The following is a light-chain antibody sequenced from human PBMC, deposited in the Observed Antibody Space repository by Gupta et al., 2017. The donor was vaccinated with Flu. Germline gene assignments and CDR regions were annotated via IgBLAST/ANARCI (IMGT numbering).Light chain of an antibody. V-gene: IGLV2-11*03. CDR3: CSYAGTFTCV. CDR1: SSDGGNYDD. Sequence: SVTISCTGTSSDGGNYDDVSWYQQYPGNAPKLMIYGVTNRPAGVPNRFSGSRSGNTASLAISGLQAEDEANYYCCSYAGTFTCVFGGGTKVTVL. CDR2: GVT. J-gene: IGLJ3*02.